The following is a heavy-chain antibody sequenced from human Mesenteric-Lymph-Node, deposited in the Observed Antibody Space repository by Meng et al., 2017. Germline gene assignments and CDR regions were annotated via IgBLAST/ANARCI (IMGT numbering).Heavy chain of an antibody. Sequence: VRLVEFGGGFVQPGGSLRLSCAASGFTFSTFSMHWVRQAPGKGPETISAINDDGDRTYYADSVKGRFTISRDNSKNTLFLQMGSLRAEDTAVYYCARRASYGYYNDYWGRGSLVTVSS. CDR1: GFTFSTFS. CDR2: INDDGDRT. D-gene: IGHD3-9*01. V-gene: IGHV3-64*07. CDR3: ARRASYGYYNDY. J-gene: IGHJ4*02.